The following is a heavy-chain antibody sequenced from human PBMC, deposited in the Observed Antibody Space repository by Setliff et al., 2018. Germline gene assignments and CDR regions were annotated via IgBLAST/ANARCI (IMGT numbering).Heavy chain of an antibody. D-gene: IGHD3-3*01. J-gene: IGHJ4*02. CDR2: INHSGST. V-gene: IGHV4-34*01. CDR1: SGSISGQY. Sequence: SETLSLTCTVSSGSISGQYWSWMRQPPGKGLEWIGEINHSGSTNNNPSLKSRVTISVDTSKNQFSLKLSSVTAADTAVYYCARTYNFWRGYFDYWGQGTLVTVSS. CDR3: ARTYNFWRGYFDY.